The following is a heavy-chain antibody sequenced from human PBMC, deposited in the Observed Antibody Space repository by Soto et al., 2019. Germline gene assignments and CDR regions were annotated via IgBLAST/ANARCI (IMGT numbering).Heavy chain of an antibody. D-gene: IGHD3-9*01. J-gene: IGHJ6*02. V-gene: IGHV1-18*04. CDR2: ISAYNGNT. CDR3: ARDLQILTGLYYGMDV. Sequence: GASVKVSCKASGYTFTSYGISWVRQAPGQGLEWMGWISAYNGNTNYAQKLQGRVTMTTDTSTSTAYMELRSLRSDDTAVYYCARDLQILTGLYYGMDVWGQGTTVTVSS. CDR1: GYTFTSYG.